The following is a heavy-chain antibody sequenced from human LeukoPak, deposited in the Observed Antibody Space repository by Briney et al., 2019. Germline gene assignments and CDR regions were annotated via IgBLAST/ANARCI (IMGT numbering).Heavy chain of an antibody. J-gene: IGHJ4*02. CDR2: IGVDGGDT. CDR3: AKELYYYDSSGSFDY. CDR1: GFAFSSHA. D-gene: IGHD3-22*01. Sequence: GGSLRLSCAASGFAFSSHAMSWVRQAPGKGLEWVSGIGVDGGDTYYADSVKGRFTISRDNSKNTLYLQMNSLRAEDTAVYYCAKELYYYDSSGSFDYWGQGTLVAVSS. V-gene: IGHV3-23*01.